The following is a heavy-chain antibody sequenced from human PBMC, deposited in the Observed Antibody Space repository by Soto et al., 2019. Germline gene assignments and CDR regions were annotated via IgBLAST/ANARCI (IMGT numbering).Heavy chain of an antibody. CDR1: GFTFSGSA. D-gene: IGHD3-9*01. Sequence: GGSLRLSCAASGFTFSGSAMHWVRQASGKGLEWVGRIRSKANSYATAYAASVKGRFTISRDDSKNTAYLQMNSLKTEDTAVYYCTSVLRYFDWLLYPNAFDIWGQGTMVTVS. J-gene: IGHJ3*02. CDR3: TSVLRYFDWLLYPNAFDI. CDR2: IRSKANSYAT. V-gene: IGHV3-73*01.